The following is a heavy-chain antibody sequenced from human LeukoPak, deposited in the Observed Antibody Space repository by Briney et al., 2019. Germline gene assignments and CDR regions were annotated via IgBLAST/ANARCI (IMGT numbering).Heavy chain of an antibody. J-gene: IGHJ4*02. D-gene: IGHD2-21*01. Sequence: SETLSLTCTVSGGSISSYYWSWIRQPPGKGLEWIGYIYYSGGTNYNPSLKSRVTISVDTSKNQFSLKLSSVTAADTAVYYCARGLHESRPYYYDYWGQGTLVTVSS. CDR2: IYYSGGT. CDR3: ARGLHESRPYYYDY. V-gene: IGHV4-59*01. CDR1: GGSISSYY.